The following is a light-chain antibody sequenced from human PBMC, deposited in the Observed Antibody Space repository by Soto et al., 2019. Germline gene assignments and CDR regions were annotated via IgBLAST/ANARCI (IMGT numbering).Light chain of an antibody. V-gene: IGLV2-14*01. J-gene: IGLJ2*01. CDR1: SGDIGGYNY. CDR3: SSYTSSSTLNVL. Sequence: QSALTQPASVSGSPGQSITISCTGTSGDIGGYNYVSWYQQHPGKAPKLLIYEVTYRPSGVSSRFSGSKSGNTASLTISGLQAEDEADYYCSSYTSSSTLNVLFGGGTKLTVL. CDR2: EVT.